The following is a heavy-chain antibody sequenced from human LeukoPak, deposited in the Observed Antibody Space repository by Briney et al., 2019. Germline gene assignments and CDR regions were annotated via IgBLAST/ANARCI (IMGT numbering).Heavy chain of an antibody. Sequence: GGSLRLSCAASGFGFSTYWMTWVRQAPGKGLEWVANIKPDGSQKYCVDSVKGRFTISRDNAKNSLYLQMNSLRAEDTAVYYCARDSGSFFVDFWGQGTLVTVSS. CDR1: GFGFSTYW. CDR3: ARDSGSFFVDF. J-gene: IGHJ4*02. D-gene: IGHD1-26*01. CDR2: IKPDGSQK. V-gene: IGHV3-7*01.